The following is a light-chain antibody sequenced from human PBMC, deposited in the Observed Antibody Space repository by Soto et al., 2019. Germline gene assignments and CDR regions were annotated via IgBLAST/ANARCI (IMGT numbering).Light chain of an antibody. CDR3: QQYNNGPWT. J-gene: IGKJ1*01. CDR1: QSVSSN. V-gene: IGKV3-15*01. Sequence: EIVMTQSPATLSVSPGERATLSCRASQSVSSNLAWSQQKPGQAPRLLIYGASTRATGIPARFSGSGSGTEFTLSISSLQSEDCAVYYCQQYNNGPWTFGQGTKVDIK. CDR2: GAS.